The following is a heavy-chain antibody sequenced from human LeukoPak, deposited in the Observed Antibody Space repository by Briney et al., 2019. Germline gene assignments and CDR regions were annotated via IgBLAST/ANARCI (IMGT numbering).Heavy chain of an antibody. D-gene: IGHD3-22*01. Sequence: AGESLKISCKGSGYSFTSYWIGWVRQMPGKGLEWMGIIYPGDSDTRYSPSFQGQVTISAGKSISTAYLQWNSLKASDTAMYYCARQRGGLYYYDSSGSDALDIWGQGTMVTVSS. CDR3: ARQRGGLYYYDSSGSDALDI. V-gene: IGHV5-51*01. J-gene: IGHJ3*02. CDR2: IYPGDSDT. CDR1: GYSFTSYW.